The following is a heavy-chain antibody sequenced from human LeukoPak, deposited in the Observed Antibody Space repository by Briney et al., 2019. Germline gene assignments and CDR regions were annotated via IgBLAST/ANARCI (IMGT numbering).Heavy chain of an antibody. CDR1: GYTFTGYY. D-gene: IGHD1-20*01. Sequence: ASVKVSCKASGYTFTGYYLHWVRQAPGQGLEWMGWINPNNGATDYAQKFQGRVTMTRDTSISTAYMELSRLRSDDTAVYYCARFTGITGSYAGAFDIWGQGTMVTVSS. CDR2: INPNNGAT. V-gene: IGHV1-2*02. CDR3: ARFTGITGSYAGAFDI. J-gene: IGHJ3*02.